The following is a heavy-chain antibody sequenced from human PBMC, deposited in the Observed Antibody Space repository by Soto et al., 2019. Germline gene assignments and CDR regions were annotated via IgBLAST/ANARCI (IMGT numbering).Heavy chain of an antibody. CDR1: GASINNNDYY. D-gene: IGHD6-6*01. Sequence: SETLSLTCTVSGASINNNDYYWSWIRQTPGKGLEWIGYVYYSGTTDYIPSLKSRLSMSIDKSQNQITLKLNSVTAADTATYYSASEEGSSSSGDHFDYWGQGTLVTVSS. J-gene: IGHJ4*02. V-gene: IGHV4-30-4*01. CDR2: VYYSGTT. CDR3: ASEEGSSSSGDHFDY.